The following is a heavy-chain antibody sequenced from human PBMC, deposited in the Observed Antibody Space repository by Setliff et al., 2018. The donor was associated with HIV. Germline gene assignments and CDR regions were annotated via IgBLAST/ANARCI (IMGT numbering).Heavy chain of an antibody. V-gene: IGHV4-31*03. CDR2: IYYNGRT. J-gene: IGHJ6*02. CDR3: VRERRRSPLSYGLDV. Sequence: LSRTCTVSGGSISSGGYYWNWIRQYPVKGLEWIGHIYYNGRTLFNPALGTRLNMSVDTSENQFSLHLNSVTAADTAVYYCVRERRRSPLSYGLDVWGQGTTVTVSS. CDR1: GGSISSGGYY.